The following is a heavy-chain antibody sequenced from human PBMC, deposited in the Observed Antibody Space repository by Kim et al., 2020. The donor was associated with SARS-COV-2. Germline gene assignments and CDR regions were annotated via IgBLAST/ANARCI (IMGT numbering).Heavy chain of an antibody. Sequence: GNPTYAQVFTGRLVLSLDTSVSTAYLQVSSLRAEDTAVYYCARGPGGMDVWGQGTTVTVSS. CDR2: GNP. J-gene: IGHJ6*02. V-gene: IGHV7-4-1*02. CDR3: ARGPGGMDV.